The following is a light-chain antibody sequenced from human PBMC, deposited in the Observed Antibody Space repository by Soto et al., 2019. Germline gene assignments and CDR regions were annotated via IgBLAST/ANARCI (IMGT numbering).Light chain of an antibody. CDR3: QQYGSSPRT. CDR1: QSVSSSY. J-gene: IGKJ1*01. Sequence: EVVLTQSPGTLSLSPGERGTLSCRASQSVSSSYLAWYQQKPGQAPSLLIYGASSRATGIPARFSGSGSGTDFTLTISRLEPEDFAVYYCQQYGSSPRTFGQGTKVDIK. V-gene: IGKV3-20*01. CDR2: GAS.